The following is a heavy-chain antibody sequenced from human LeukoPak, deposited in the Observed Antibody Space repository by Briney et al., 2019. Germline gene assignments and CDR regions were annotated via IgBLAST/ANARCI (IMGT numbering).Heavy chain of an antibody. D-gene: IGHD6-19*01. Sequence: GGSLRLSCAVSGFTFSSYGMHWVRQAPGKGLEWVAVISYDGSNKYYADSVKGRFTISRDNSKNTLYLQMNSLRAEDTAVYYCVKDRRTAVADAFDIWGQGTMVTVSS. V-gene: IGHV3-30*18. CDR3: VKDRRTAVADAFDI. CDR1: GFTFSSYG. CDR2: ISYDGSNK. J-gene: IGHJ3*02.